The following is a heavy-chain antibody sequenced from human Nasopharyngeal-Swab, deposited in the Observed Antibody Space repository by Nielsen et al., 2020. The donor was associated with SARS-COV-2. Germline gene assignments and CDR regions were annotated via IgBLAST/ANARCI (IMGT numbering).Heavy chain of an antibody. J-gene: IGHJ6*02. CDR1: GYTLTELS. CDR3: ATDSPYGSGSYHYYYYYGMDV. D-gene: IGHD3-10*01. V-gene: IGHV1-24*01. Sequence: ASVKVSCKVSGYTLTELSMHWVRQAPGKGLEWMGGFDPEDGETIYAQKFQGRVTMTEDTSTDTAYMELCSLRSEDTAVYYCATDSPYGSGSYHYYYYYGMDVWGQGTTVTVSS. CDR2: FDPEDGET.